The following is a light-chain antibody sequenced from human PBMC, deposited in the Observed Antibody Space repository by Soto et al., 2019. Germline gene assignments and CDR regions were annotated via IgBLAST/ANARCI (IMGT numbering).Light chain of an antibody. J-gene: IGKJ5*01. Sequence: EIVMTQSPATLSVSPGERATLSFSASRSVSSNLAWYQQKPGQAPRLLIFGASSRATGVPDRFSGSGSGTDFTLTISRLEPEDFAVYYCQQRSNWPPIAFGQGTRLEIK. CDR1: RSVSSN. CDR3: QQRSNWPPIA. CDR2: GAS. V-gene: IGKV3D-20*02.